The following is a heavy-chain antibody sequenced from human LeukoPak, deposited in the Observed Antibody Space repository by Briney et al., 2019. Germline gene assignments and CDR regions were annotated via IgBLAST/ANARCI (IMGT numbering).Heavy chain of an antibody. Sequence: GGSLRLSCAASGFTFSGSAMHWVRQAPGKGLEWVSAISGSGGSTYYADSVKGRFTISRDNSKNTLYLQMNSLRAEDTAVYYCAKDTAMEDYFDYWGQGTLVTVSS. V-gene: IGHV3-23*01. CDR1: GFTFSGSA. D-gene: IGHD5-18*01. CDR3: AKDTAMEDYFDY. J-gene: IGHJ4*02. CDR2: ISGSGGST.